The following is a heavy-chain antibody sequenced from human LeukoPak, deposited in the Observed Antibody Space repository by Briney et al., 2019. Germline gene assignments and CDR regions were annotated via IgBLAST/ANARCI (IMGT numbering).Heavy chain of an antibody. CDR1: GFTFSSYA. V-gene: IGHV3-23*01. D-gene: IGHD2-2*01. J-gene: IGHJ6*04. CDR3: AKSSYCSSTSCFDWDYYYGMDV. Sequence: HTGGSLRLSCAASGFTFSSYAMSWVRQAPGKGLEWVSAISGSGGSTYYADSVKGRFTISRDNSKNTLYLQMNSLRAEDTAVYYCAKSSYCSSTSCFDWDYYYGMDVWGKGTTVTVSS. CDR2: ISGSGGST.